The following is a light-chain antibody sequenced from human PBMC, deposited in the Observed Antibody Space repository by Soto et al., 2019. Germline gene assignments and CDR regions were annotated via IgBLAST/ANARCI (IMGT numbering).Light chain of an antibody. V-gene: IGKV3-20*01. CDR1: QSLSSSY. CDR2: AAS. J-gene: IGKJ2*01. CDR3: QQQGI. Sequence: EIVLTQSPGTLSMSPGERATLSCRASQSLSSSYVGWYQQKLGQAPRLLIFAASRRAPGIPDRFSGSGSATEYILTISRLEPEDFAVYYCQQQGIFGQGTKLEI.